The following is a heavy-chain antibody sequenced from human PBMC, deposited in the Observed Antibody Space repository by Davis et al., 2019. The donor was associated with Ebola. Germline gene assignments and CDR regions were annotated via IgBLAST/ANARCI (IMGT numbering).Heavy chain of an antibody. V-gene: IGHV1-18*01. CDR1: GYTFSIYG. J-gene: IGHJ4*02. CDR2: INPYNGNT. Sequence: ASVKVSCKASGYTFSIYGLSWVRQAPGQGLEWMGWINPYNGNTDYAQTFQGRVTVTTDTSTSTAYMELRSLRSDDTAVYYCARDIGYSFGSGSYSKYDYWGQGTLVTVSS. CDR3: ARDIGYSFGSGSYSKYDY. D-gene: IGHD3-10*01.